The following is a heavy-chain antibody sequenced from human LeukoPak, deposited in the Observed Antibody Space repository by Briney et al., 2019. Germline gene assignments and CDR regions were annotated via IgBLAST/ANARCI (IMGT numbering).Heavy chain of an antibody. D-gene: IGHD5-18*01. CDR3: ARDRETRNVDTASDGMDV. Sequence: GGSLRLSCAASGFTFSSYWMSWVRQAPGKGLEWVANIKQDGSEKYYVDSVKGRFTISRDNAKNSLYLQMNSLRAEDTAVYYCARDRETRNVDTASDGMDVWGQGTTVTVSS. CDR1: GFTFSSYW. J-gene: IGHJ6*02. V-gene: IGHV3-7*01. CDR2: IKQDGSEK.